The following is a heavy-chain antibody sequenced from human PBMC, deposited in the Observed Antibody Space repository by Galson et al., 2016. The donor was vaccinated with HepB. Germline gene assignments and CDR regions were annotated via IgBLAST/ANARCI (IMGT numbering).Heavy chain of an antibody. CDR1: GFSFSSYG. Sequence: SLRLSCAASGFSFSSYGMHWVRQPPGKGLEWVALVSSDETNKFYADSVKGRFTISRDNSKNMLYLQMHSLRTEDTALYYCASDHGGNPGSDYWGQGTLVIVSS. D-gene: IGHD4-23*01. CDR2: VSSDETNK. CDR3: ASDHGGNPGSDY. V-gene: IGHV3-30*03. J-gene: IGHJ4*02.